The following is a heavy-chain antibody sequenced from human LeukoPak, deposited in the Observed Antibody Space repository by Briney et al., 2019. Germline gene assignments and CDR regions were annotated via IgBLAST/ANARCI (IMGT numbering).Heavy chain of an antibody. J-gene: IGHJ5*02. D-gene: IGHD6-13*01. CDR3: ARVAAAGENWFDP. CDR1: VYTFTGYY. CDR2: INPNSGGT. V-gene: IGHV1-2*02. Sequence: GASVKVSFKASVYTFTGYYMHWVRQAPGQGLEWMGWINPNSGGTNYAQKFQGRVTMTRDTSISTAYMELSRLRSDDTAVYYCARVAAAGENWFDPWGQGTLVTVSS.